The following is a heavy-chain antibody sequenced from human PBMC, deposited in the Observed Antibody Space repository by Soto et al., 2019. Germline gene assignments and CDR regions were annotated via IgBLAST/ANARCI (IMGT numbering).Heavy chain of an antibody. V-gene: IGHV4-31*03. CDR2: IYHSGST. CDR3: AGEYGDPFPSNWFDP. Sequence: QVQLQESGPGLVKPSQTLSLTCTVSGGSISSGNYYWSWLRQHPGKGLEWIGYIYHSGSTYYNPSLKSRGTISVDTSKHQISLKLSSVTAADTAIYDFAGEYGDPFPSNWFDPWGQGTLVTVSS. J-gene: IGHJ5*02. CDR1: GGSISSGNYY. D-gene: IGHD4-17*01.